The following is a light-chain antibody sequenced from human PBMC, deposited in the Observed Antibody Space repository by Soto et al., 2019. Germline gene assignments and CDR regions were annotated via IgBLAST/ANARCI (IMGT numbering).Light chain of an antibody. CDR2: AAS. V-gene: IGKV1-39*01. J-gene: IGKJ1*01. CDR1: QSISSY. Sequence: DIQMTQSPSTLSASVGDRVTITCRASQSISSYLNWYQQNPGRPPKLLIYAASTLQSGVPSRFSGSGSGTDFTLTISCLQSEDFATYYCQQYYSFPWTFGQGTKVDIK. CDR3: QQYYSFPWT.